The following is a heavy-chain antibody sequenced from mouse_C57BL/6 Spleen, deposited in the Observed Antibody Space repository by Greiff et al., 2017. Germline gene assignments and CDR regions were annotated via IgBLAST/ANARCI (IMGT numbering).Heavy chain of an antibody. V-gene: IGHV1-82*01. J-gene: IGHJ4*01. CDR1: GYAFSSSW. CDR2: IYPGDGDT. Sequence: VQLQQSGPELVKPGASVKISCKASGYAFSSSWMNWVKQRPGKGIEWIGRIYPGDGDTNYNGKFKGKATLTADKSSSTAYMQLSSLTSEDSAVYFCARGGYYGSTLYYAMDYWGQGTSVTVSS. CDR3: ARGGYYGSTLYYAMDY. D-gene: IGHD1-1*01.